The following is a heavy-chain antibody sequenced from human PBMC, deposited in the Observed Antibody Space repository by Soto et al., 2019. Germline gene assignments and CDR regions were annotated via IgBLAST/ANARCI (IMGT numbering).Heavy chain of an antibody. D-gene: IGHD2-2*01. CDR3: AHTIVVVPTAHDAFDV. V-gene: IGHV2-5*02. CDR2: LYWDDDK. J-gene: IGHJ3*01. Sequence: QITLKESCPTLVKPTQTLTLTCTFSGFSLSSIGVGVGWIRQPPGKALEWLGILYWDDDKHYSPSLKSRISIAKDTSKDQVVLTLTNMDPVDTATYYCAHTIVVVPTAHDAFDVWGQGTMVTVSS. CDR1: GFSLSSIGVG.